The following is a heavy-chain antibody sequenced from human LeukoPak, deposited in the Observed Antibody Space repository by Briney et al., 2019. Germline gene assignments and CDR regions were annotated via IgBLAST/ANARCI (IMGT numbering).Heavy chain of an antibody. CDR1: GFTFSSYA. D-gene: IGHD5-18*01. V-gene: IGHV3-30*04. CDR3: ARGGIQLWFYFDY. Sequence: GGSLRLSCAASGFTFSSYAMHWVRQAPGKGLEWVAVISYDGSNKYYADSVKGRFTISRDNSKNTLYLQMNSLRAEDTAVYYCARGGIQLWFYFDYWGQGTLVTVSS. CDR2: ISYDGSNK. J-gene: IGHJ4*02.